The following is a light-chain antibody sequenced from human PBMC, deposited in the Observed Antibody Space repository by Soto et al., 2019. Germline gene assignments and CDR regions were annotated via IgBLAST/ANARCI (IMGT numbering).Light chain of an antibody. CDR3: AAWDDSLLGM. CDR2: GSN. CDR1: TSNIGSNS. V-gene: IGLV1-44*01. J-gene: IGLJ3*02. Sequence: QSVLTQPPSASGAPGQRVTISCSDSTSNIGSNSVNWYQQVPGTAPRLLIYGSNQRPSGVPDRFSASKSGTSASLVISGLQSEDEASYYCAAWDDSLLGMFGGGTKLTVL.